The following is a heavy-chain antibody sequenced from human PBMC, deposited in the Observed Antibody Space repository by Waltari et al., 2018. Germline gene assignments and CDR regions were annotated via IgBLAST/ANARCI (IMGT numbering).Heavy chain of an antibody. J-gene: IGHJ5*02. V-gene: IGHV3-7*03. CDR3: ARVPLMYSSSSRWRNWFDP. CDR1: GFTFSRYW. Sequence: EVQLVESGGGVVQPGGSLRLSCAVSGFTFSRYWMHGVRQAPGKGLEWVANIKEDGSEKYYVDSVKGRLTISRDKAKNSLYLQMNSLRAEDTAVYYCARVPLMYSSSSRWRNWFDPWGQGTLVTVSS. D-gene: IGHD6-6*01. CDR2: IKEDGSEK.